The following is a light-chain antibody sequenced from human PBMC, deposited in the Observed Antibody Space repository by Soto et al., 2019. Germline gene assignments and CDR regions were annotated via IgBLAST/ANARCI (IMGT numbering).Light chain of an antibody. CDR2: GAS. Sequence: EIVLTQSPGTLSLSPGERATLSCRASQSLTSSYLAWYQQKPGQAPRLLIYGASSRATGIPDRFSGSGSVTYFTLTISSLEPDACAVYYCQQYESSPPSYTFGQGTKLEIK. V-gene: IGKV3-20*01. J-gene: IGKJ2*01. CDR1: QSLTSSY. CDR3: QQYESSPPSYT.